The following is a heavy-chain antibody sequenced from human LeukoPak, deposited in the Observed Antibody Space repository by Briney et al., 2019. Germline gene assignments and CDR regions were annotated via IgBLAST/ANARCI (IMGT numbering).Heavy chain of an antibody. CDR1: GGSISSYY. J-gene: IGHJ4*02. CDR2: IYYSGTT. D-gene: IGHD6-13*01. CDR3: ARGVYIAAAQYGY. Sequence: SETLSLTCTVSGGSISSYYWSWIWQPPGKGLEWIGYIYYSGTTNYNPSLKSRVTISVDTSKNQFSLKLSSVTAADPAVYYCARGVYIAAAQYGYWGRGTLVTVSS. V-gene: IGHV4-59*01.